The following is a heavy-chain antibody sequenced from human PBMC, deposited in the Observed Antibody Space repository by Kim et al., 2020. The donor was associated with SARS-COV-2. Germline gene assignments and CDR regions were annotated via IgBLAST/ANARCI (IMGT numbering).Heavy chain of an antibody. CDR2: IYHSGST. CDR3: VARGGWSFNWFDP. J-gene: IGHJ5*02. V-gene: IGHV4-4*02. Sequence: SETLSLTCAVSGGSISSSNWWSWVRQPPGKGLEWIGEIYHSGSTNYNPSLKSRVTISVDKSKNQFSLKLSSVTAADTAVYYCVARGGWSFNWFDPWGQGTLVTVSS. CDR1: GGSISSSNW. D-gene: IGHD6-19*01.